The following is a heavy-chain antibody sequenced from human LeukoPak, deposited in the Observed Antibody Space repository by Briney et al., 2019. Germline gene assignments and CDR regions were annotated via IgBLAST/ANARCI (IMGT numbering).Heavy chain of an antibody. CDR1: GFTFSASS. J-gene: IGHJ4*02. CDR2: ISSNGGST. Sequence: GGSLRLSCSASGFTFSASSMHWVRQAPGKGLEYVSAISSNGGSTYYADSLKGRFTISRDNSKNTLYLQMTSLRAEDTAVYYCVKEDAVAGHYFDYWGQGTLVTVSS. D-gene: IGHD6-19*01. CDR3: VKEDAVAGHYFDY. V-gene: IGHV3-64D*09.